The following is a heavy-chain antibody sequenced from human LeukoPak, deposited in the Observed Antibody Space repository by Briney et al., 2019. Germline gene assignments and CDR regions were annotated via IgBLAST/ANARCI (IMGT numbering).Heavy chain of an antibody. CDR1: GYTFTNYW. Sequence: GESLKISCKGSGYTFTNYWIGWVRQMPGKGLEWMGIIYPDDSDTRYSPSFQGQVTISADKSISTAYLQWSSLKASDTAMYYCARLYGSGSYYTRYYYYMDVWGKGTTVTVSS. V-gene: IGHV5-51*01. J-gene: IGHJ6*03. CDR3: ARLYGSGSYYTRYYYYMDV. CDR2: IYPDDSDT. D-gene: IGHD3-10*01.